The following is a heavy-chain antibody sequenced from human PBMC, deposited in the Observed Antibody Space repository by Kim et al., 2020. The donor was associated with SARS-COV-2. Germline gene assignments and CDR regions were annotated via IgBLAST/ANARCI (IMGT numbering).Heavy chain of an antibody. CDR3: TKGSYREVTVNYIDN. V-gene: IGHV3-23*01. Sequence: GGSLRLSCAASGFTFSSYAMRWVRQAPGKGLEWVSGISDTGSSTHYADSVKGRFTISRDNSKNTLFLQMNSLRVEDTAVYYCTKGSYREVTVNYIDNWG. CDR1: GFTFSSYA. D-gene: IGHD3-10*01. CDR2: ISDTGSST. J-gene: IGHJ4*01.